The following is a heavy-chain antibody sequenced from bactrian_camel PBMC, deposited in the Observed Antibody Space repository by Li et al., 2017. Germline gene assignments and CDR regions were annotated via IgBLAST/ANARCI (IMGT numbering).Heavy chain of an antibody. Sequence: HVQLVESGGGSVQAGGSLRLSCVGTELFGSEYCMGWFRQAPGKEREGVATIDETGHTKYADSMKGRTTISQDATKDTVHLQMTQLRPEDTAMYYCAVYTPAFRGPGDYVCASGFQPGRKKDFGQGTQVTVS. J-gene: IGHJ4*01. CDR1: ELFGSEYC. CDR2: IDETGHT. D-gene: IGHD1*01. V-gene: IGHV3S53*01.